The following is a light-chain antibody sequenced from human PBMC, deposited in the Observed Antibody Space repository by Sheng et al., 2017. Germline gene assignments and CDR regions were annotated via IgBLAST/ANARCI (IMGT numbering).Light chain of an antibody. J-gene: IGKJ2*01. CDR1: QSVRNN. V-gene: IGKV3-15*01. Sequence: EKVMTQSPATLSVSPGERATLSCRASQSVRNNLAWYQQKPGQAPRLLIYGASTRATGIPARFSGSGSGTEFTLTISSLQAEDVAVYYCQQYNNWPGTFGQGTKLEI. CDR3: QQYNNWPGT. CDR2: GAS.